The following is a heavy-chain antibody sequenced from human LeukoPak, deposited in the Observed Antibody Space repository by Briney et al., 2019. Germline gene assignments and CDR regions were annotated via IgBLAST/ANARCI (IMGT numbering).Heavy chain of an antibody. D-gene: IGHD3-16*01. J-gene: IGHJ4*02. CDR2: ISYDGSNK. Sequence: PGRSLRLSCAASGFTFSSYAMHWVRQAPGKGLEWVAVISYDGSNKYYADSVKGRFTISRDNSKNTLYLQMNSLRAEDTAVYYCARDSPVGGFDYWGQGTLVTVSS. CDR3: ARDSPVGGFDY. CDR1: GFTFSSYA. V-gene: IGHV3-30*04.